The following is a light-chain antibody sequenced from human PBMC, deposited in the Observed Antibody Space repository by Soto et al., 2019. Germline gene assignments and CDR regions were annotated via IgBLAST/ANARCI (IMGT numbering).Light chain of an antibody. Sequence: DIQMTQSPSSLSASVGDRVTITCQASQDITNFLNWYQQKPGKAPKLLIYVASSLDTGVPSRFSGSGSGTDFTFTISSLQPEDIATYYCQQYDILPWTFGQGTKGEIK. V-gene: IGKV1-33*01. CDR3: QQYDILPWT. J-gene: IGKJ1*01. CDR1: QDITNF. CDR2: VAS.